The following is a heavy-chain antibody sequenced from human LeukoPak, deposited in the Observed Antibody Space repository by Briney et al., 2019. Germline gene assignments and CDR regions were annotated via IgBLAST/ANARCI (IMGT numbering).Heavy chain of an antibody. D-gene: IGHD3-10*01. CDR1: GGSFSGYY. J-gene: IGHJ4*02. V-gene: IGHV4-34*01. Sequence: SETLSLTCAVYGGSFSGYYWSWIRQPPGKGLEWIGEINHSGSTNYNPSLKSRVTISVDTSKNQFSLKLTSVTAADTAVYYCARGSGSYYYWGQGTLVTVSS. CDR3: ARGSGSYYY. CDR2: INHSGST.